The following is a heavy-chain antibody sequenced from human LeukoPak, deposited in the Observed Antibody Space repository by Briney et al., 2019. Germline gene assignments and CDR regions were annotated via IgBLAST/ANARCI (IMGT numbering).Heavy chain of an antibody. J-gene: IGHJ4*02. CDR3: ARELWFGGSDSDY. CDR2: IYYSGST. V-gene: IGHV4-31*03. CDR1: GGSISSGGYY. D-gene: IGHD3-10*01. Sequence: SETLSLTCTVSGGSISSGGYYWSWIRQHPGKGLEWIGYIYYSGSTYYNPSLKSRVTISVDTSKNQFSLKLSSVTAADTAVYYCARELWFGGSDSDYWGQGTLVTVSS.